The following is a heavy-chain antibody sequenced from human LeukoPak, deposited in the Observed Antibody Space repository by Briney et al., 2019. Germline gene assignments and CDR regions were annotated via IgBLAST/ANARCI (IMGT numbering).Heavy chain of an antibody. Sequence: SETLSLTCAVYGGSFSGYYWSWIRQPPGKGLEWIGEINHSGSTNYNPSLKSLVTISVDTSKNQFSLKLSSVTAADTAVYYCARARVYYDSSGHRYGMDVWGQGTTVTVSS. V-gene: IGHV4-34*01. CDR1: GGSFSGYY. CDR3: ARARVYYDSSGHRYGMDV. D-gene: IGHD3-22*01. J-gene: IGHJ6*02. CDR2: INHSGST.